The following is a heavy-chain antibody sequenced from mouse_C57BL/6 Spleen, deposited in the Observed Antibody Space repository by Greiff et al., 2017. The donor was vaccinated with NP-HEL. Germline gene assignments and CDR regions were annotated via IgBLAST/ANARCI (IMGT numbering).Heavy chain of an antibody. CDR2: IRSKSSNYAT. J-gene: IGHJ2*01. D-gene: IGHD1-1*01. Sequence: EVHLVESGGGLVQPKGSLKLSCAASGFTFNTYAMHWVRQAPGKGLEWVARIRSKSSNYATYYADSVKDRFTISRDNSQSMLYLQMNNLKTEDTAMYYGVRDPPGSSDFDYWGQGTTLTVSS. V-gene: IGHV10-3*01. CDR1: GFTFNTYA. CDR3: VRDPPGSSDFDY.